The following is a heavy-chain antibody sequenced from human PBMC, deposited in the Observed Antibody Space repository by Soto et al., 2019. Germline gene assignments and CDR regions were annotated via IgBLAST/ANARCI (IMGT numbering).Heavy chain of an antibody. J-gene: IGHJ4*02. V-gene: IGHV3-23*01. CDR2: ISHRSATT. D-gene: IGHD3-22*01. CDR1: GFTFSIYA. CDR3: ARQIVELIPYFDH. Sequence: PGGSLRLTCAASGFTFSIYAMSWVRQAPGKGLEWVSTISHRSATTYYADSVKGRFTVSRDNSKNTLYLQMNSLRAEDTAVYYCARQIVELIPYFDHWGQGSLVPVSS.